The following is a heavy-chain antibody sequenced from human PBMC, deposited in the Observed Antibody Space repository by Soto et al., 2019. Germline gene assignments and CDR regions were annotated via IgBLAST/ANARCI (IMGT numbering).Heavy chain of an antibody. V-gene: IGHV1-18*01. CDR1: GYTFTSYG. D-gene: IGHD3-3*02. J-gene: IGHJ6*02. CDR2: ISAYNGNT. Sequence: GASVKVSCKASGYTFTSYGISWVRQAPGQGLEWMGWISAYNGNTNYAQKLQGRVTMTTDTSTSTAYMELRSLRSDDTAVYYCARDSAPFLEWLLNPTGGMDVWGQGTTVTVSS. CDR3: ARDSAPFLEWLLNPTGGMDV.